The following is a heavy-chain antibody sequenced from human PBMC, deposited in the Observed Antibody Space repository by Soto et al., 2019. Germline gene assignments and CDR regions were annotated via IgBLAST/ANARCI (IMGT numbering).Heavy chain of an antibody. CDR1: GGSISSYY. V-gene: IGHV4-59*01. Sequence: KASETLSLTCTVSGGSISSYYWSWIRQPPGKGLEWIGYIDYSGTTNYNPSLKSRVTISVDTSKNQFSLKLSSVTAADTAMYYCARGASTVVTMAYYYGMDVWGQGTTVTVSS. CDR3: ARGASTVVTMAYYYGMDV. J-gene: IGHJ6*02. CDR2: IDYSGTT. D-gene: IGHD4-17*01.